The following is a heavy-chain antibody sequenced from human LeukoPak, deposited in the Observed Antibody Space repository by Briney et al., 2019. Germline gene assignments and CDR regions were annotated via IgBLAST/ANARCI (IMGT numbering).Heavy chain of an antibody. V-gene: IGHV3-21*01. Sequence: GGSLRLSCAASGFTFSSYSMNWVRQAPGKGLEWVSSISSSSSYIYYADSVKGRFTISRDNAKNSLYLQMNSLRAEDTAVYYCARVGDGYSGYCFDYWGQGTLVTVSS. CDR2: ISSSSSYI. CDR1: GFTFSSYS. D-gene: IGHD5-12*01. J-gene: IGHJ4*02. CDR3: ARVGDGYSGYCFDY.